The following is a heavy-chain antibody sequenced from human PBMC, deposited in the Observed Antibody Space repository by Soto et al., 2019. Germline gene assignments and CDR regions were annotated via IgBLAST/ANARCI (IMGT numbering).Heavy chain of an antibody. V-gene: IGHV3-23*01. CDR2: ISGSGGST. D-gene: IGHD3-10*01. CDR1: GFTFSSYA. Sequence: GGSLRLSCAASGFTFSSYAMSWVRQAPGKGLEWVSAISGSGGSTYYADSVKGRFTISRDNSRNTLYLQMNSLRAEDTAVYYCEKGAGGPGRGDPWVQGTLATVSA. CDR3: EKGAGGPGRGDP. J-gene: IGHJ5*02.